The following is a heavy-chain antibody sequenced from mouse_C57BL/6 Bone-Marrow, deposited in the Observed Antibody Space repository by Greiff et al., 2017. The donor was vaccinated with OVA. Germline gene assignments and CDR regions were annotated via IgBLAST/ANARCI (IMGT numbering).Heavy chain of an antibody. CDR1: GYSITSGYY. J-gene: IGHJ3*01. V-gene: IGHV3-6*01. D-gene: IGHD1-1*01. Sequence: EVHLVESGPGLVKPSQSLSLTCSVTGYSITSGYYWNWIRQFPGNKLEWMGYISYDGSNNYNPSLKNRISITRDTSKNQFFLKLNSVTTEDTATYYCARGDGSWFAYWGQGTLVTVSA. CDR3: ARGDGSWFAY. CDR2: ISYDGSN.